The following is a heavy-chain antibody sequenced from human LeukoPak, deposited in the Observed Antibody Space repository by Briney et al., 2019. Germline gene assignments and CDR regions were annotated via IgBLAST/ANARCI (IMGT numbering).Heavy chain of an antibody. Sequence: SETLSLTCSVSGASISSGSNYWGWIRQPPGKTLEWIGSIYSSGSTYYNPSLKSRVIIIIDTPKTHFSLTLSSVTAADTAVYYCARSDGYGLVGIWGQGTVVTVSS. CDR1: GASISSGSNY. CDR3: ARSDGYGLVGI. J-gene: IGHJ3*02. CDR2: IYSSGST. D-gene: IGHD3-10*01. V-gene: IGHV4-39*07.